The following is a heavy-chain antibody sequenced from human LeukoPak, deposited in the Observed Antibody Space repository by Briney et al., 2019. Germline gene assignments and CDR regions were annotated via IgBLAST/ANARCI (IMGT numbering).Heavy chain of an antibody. CDR3: AKDPRYCSSTTSGC. CDR1: GFTFSSYG. Sequence: HPGGSLRLSCAAPGFTFSSYGMHWVRQAPGKGLEWVAVISYDGSNKYYADSVKGRFTISRDNSKNTLYLQMNSLRDEDTAVYYCAKDPRYCSSTTSGCWGQGTLVTVFS. J-gene: IGHJ4*02. V-gene: IGHV3-30*18. CDR2: ISYDGSNK. D-gene: IGHD2-2*01.